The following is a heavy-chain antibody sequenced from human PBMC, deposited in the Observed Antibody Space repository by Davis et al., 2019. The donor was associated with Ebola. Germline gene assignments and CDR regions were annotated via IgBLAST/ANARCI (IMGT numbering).Heavy chain of an antibody. V-gene: IGHV3-30*03. CDR2: ISYDGSNK. D-gene: IGHD1-1*01. CDR3: ARATGADY. J-gene: IGHJ4*02. CDR1: GFTFSSYG. Sequence: GESLKISCAASGFTFSSYGMHWVRQAPGKGLEWVAVISYDGSNKYYADSVKGRFTISRDNSKNTLYLQMNSLRAEDTAVYYCARATGADYWGQGTLVTVSS.